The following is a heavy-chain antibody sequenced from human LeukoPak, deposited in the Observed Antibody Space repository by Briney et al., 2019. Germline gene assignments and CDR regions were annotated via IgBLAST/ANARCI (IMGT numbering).Heavy chain of an antibody. CDR1: GVSIISSNYD. Sequence: SETLSLTCTASGVSIISSNYDWGWIRQPPGKGLEWIGSISYGGNNDYNPSLKSRVTISLDASKNQFSLRVSSVTAADTAVYFCARHFDNWGQGTLVTVSS. V-gene: IGHV4-39*01. J-gene: IGHJ4*02. CDR2: ISYGGNN. CDR3: ARHFDN.